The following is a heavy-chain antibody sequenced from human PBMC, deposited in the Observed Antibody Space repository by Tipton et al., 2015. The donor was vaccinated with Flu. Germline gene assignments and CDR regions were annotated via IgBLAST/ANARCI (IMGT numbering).Heavy chain of an antibody. V-gene: IGHV4-38-2*02. CDR1: GDSISSDYY. CDR3: AKESAMISAGYFYALDV. D-gene: IGHD3-16*01. CDR2: IFRTGNT. Sequence: TLSLTCSVSGDSISSDYYWGWIRQSPGKGLEWIGNIFRTGNTYRNPSFKSRVTISVDRSKNQFSLKVFSVTAADTAVYYCAKESAMISAGYFYALDVWGPGTTVTVSS. J-gene: IGHJ6*02.